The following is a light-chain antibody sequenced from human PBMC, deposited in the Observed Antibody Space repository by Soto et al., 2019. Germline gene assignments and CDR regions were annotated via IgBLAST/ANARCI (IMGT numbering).Light chain of an antibody. Sequence: QSVLAQPASVSGSPGQSITISCPGTSSDVGAYDAVSWYQQHPGKAPQVIIYRGTKRPCGVSTRFSGSVSGNTASLTVSGLQAEDEAEYFCCSSAPESTYVFGTGTKVTGL. CDR3: CSSAPESTYV. CDR1: SSDVGAYDA. CDR2: RGT. V-gene: IGLV2-23*01. J-gene: IGLJ1*01.